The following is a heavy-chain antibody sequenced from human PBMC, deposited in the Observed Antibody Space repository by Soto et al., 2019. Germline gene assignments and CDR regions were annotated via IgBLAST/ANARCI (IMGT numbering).Heavy chain of an antibody. J-gene: IGHJ6*02. V-gene: IGHV1-69*10. CDR1: GGTFSSYA. Sequence: SVKVSCKASGGTFSSYAISWVRQAPGQGLEWMGGIIPILGTANYAQKFQGRVTITADKSTSTAYMELSSLRSEDTAVYYCATHTYYDFWSGYPTPSPRDYYGMDVWGQGTTVTVSS. D-gene: IGHD3-3*01. CDR3: ATHTYYDFWSGYPTPSPRDYYGMDV. CDR2: IIPILGTA.